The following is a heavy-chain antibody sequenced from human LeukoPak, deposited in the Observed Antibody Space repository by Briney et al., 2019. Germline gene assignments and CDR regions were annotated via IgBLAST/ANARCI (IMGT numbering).Heavy chain of an antibody. Sequence: SETLSLTCAVYGGSFSGYYWSRIRQPPGKGLEWIGEINHSGSTNYNPSLKSRVTISVDTSKNQFSLKLSSVTAADTAVYYCARVDYGGNRDYFDYWGQGTLVTVSS. CDR1: GGSFSGYY. V-gene: IGHV4-34*01. D-gene: IGHD4-23*01. CDR3: ARVDYGGNRDYFDY. J-gene: IGHJ4*02. CDR2: INHSGST.